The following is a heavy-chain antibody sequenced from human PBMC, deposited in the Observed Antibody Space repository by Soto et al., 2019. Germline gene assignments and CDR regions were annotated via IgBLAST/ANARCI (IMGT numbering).Heavy chain of an antibody. Sequence: QVRLQESGPGLVKPSETLSLTCTVSGDSISSGNYYWSWIRQPPGKGLEWIGYMSYRGSTYYNPSLKSRVTFFIDTSENQFSLKLTSVTAADTAVYYCARDEKNSDYYSGMDVWGQGTTVTVSS. V-gene: IGHV4-30-4*01. CDR1: GDSISSGNYY. J-gene: IGHJ6*02. CDR2: MSYRGST. D-gene: IGHD3-10*01. CDR3: ARDEKNSDYYSGMDV.